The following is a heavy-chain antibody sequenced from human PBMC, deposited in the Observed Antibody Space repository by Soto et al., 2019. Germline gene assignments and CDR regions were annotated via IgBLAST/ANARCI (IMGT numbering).Heavy chain of an antibody. D-gene: IGHD3-9*01. CDR1: GYTLTELS. CDR3: ATALYYDILTGPPR. J-gene: IGHJ4*02. Sequence: RASVKVSCKVSGYTLTELSMHWVRQAPGRGLEWMGGFDPEDGETIYAQKFQGRVTMTEDTSTDTAYMELSSLRSEDTAVYYCATALYYDILTGPPRWGQGTLVTVSS. V-gene: IGHV1-24*01. CDR2: FDPEDGET.